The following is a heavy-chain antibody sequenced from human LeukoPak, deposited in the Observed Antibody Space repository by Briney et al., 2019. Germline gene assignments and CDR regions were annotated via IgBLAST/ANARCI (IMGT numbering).Heavy chain of an antibody. V-gene: IGHV3-30*18. CDR1: GFTFSSYG. D-gene: IGHD3-10*01. CDR2: ISYDGSNK. CDR3: AKESKLLWFGVPH. Sequence: GRSLRLSCAASGFTFSSYGMHWVRQAPGKGLEWVAVISYDGSNKYYADSVKGRFTISRDNSKNTLYLQMNSLRAEDTAVYYCAKESKLLWFGVPHWGQGTLATVSS. J-gene: IGHJ4*02.